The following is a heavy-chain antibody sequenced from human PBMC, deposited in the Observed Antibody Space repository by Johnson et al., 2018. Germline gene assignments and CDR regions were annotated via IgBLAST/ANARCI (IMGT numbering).Heavy chain of an antibody. CDR3: ARGRITMVRGVNDAFDI. V-gene: IGHV3-66*02. J-gene: IGHJ3*02. CDR2: IYSGGST. Sequence: VQLVESGGGLVQXGGSLRLXCAASGFTVSSNYMSWVRQAPGKGLEWVSVIYSGGSTYYADSVKGRFTISRDNSKNTLYLQMNSLGAEDTAVYYCARGRITMVRGVNDAFDIWGQGTMVTVSS. D-gene: IGHD3-10*01. CDR1: GFTVSSNY.